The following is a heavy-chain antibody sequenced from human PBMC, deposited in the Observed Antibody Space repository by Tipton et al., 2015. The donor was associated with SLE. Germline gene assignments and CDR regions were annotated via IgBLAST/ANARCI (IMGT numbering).Heavy chain of an antibody. D-gene: IGHD1-14*01. V-gene: IGHV1-18*01. CDR2: IDPYNGNT. CDR1: GYTFITYG. Sequence: QSGAEVKKAGASVKVSCKASGYTFITYGISWVRQAPGQGLEWMGWIDPYNGNTNYAQRLQGRVIMTRDTSTTTAYMELRSLTSDDTAMCYCAGGGEPGIASDYWGQGTLVTVSS. CDR3: AGGGEPGIASDY. J-gene: IGHJ4*02.